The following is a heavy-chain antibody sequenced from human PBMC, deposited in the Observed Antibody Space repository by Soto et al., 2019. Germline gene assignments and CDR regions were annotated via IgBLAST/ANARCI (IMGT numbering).Heavy chain of an antibody. CDR3: ARDRGSSWPYYYYYGMDV. V-gene: IGHV3-48*02. CDR2: ISSSSSTI. D-gene: IGHD6-13*01. J-gene: IGHJ6*02. CDR1: GFTFSSYS. Sequence: PGGSLRLSCAASGFTFSSYSMNWVRQAPGKGLEWVSYISSSSSTIYYADSVKGRFTISRDNAKNSLYLQMNSLRDEDTAVYYCARDRGSSWPYYYYYGMDVWGQGTTVTVSS.